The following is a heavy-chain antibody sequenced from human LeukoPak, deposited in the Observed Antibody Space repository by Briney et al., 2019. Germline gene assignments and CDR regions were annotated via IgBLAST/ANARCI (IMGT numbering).Heavy chain of an antibody. V-gene: IGHV1-18*01. CDR1: GYTFTSYG. CDR2: ISAYNGNT. CDR3: ARETLSTTGTTFGAFDI. D-gene: IGHD1-1*01. Sequence: ASVKVSCKASGYTFTSYGISWVRQAPGQGLEWMGWISAYNGNTNYAQKLQGRVTMTTDTSTSTAYMELRSLRSDDTAVYCCARETLSTTGTTFGAFDIWGQGTMVTVSS. J-gene: IGHJ3*02.